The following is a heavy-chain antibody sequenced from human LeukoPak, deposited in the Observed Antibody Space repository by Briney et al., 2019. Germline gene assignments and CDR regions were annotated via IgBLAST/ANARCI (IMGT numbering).Heavy chain of an antibody. V-gene: IGHV3-23*01. CDR1: GFTFSSYA. D-gene: IGHD1-26*01. J-gene: IGHJ6*03. CDR2: ISGSGGST. CDR3: AKVRQEPFYSYYYYMDV. Sequence: GGSLRLSCAASGFTFSSYAMSWVRQAPGKGLEWVSAISGSGGSTYYADSVKGRFTISRDNSKNTLYLQMNSLRAEDTAVYYCAKVRQEPFYSYYYYMDVWGKGTTATVSS.